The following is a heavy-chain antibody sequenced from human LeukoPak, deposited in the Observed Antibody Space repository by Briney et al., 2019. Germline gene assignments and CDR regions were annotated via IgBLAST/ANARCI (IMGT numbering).Heavy chain of an antibody. Sequence: TSETLSLTCAVSGGSISSGGYSWSWIRQPPGKGLEWIGYIYHSGSTYYNPSLKSRVTISVDRSKNQFSLKLSSVTAADTAVYYCARGVYCSSTSCYEGNFDYWGQGTLVTVSS. J-gene: IGHJ4*02. V-gene: IGHV4-30-2*01. CDR3: ARGVYCSSTSCYEGNFDY. CDR1: GGSISSGGYS. CDR2: IYHSGST. D-gene: IGHD2-2*01.